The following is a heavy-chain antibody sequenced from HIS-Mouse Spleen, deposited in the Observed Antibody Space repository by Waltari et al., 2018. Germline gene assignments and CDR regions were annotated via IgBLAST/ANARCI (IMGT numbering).Heavy chain of an antibody. Sequence: QVQLVQSGAEVKKPGASVKVSCKASGYTFTGYYMHWVRPAPGEGLEWVGWINPNSGGTNYAQTFQGRVTMTRDTSISTAYMELSRLRSDDTAVYYCARDLLGYFDYWGQGTLVTVSS. J-gene: IGHJ4*02. CDR3: ARDLLGYFDY. V-gene: IGHV1-2*02. CDR1: GYTFTGYY. CDR2: INPNSGGT.